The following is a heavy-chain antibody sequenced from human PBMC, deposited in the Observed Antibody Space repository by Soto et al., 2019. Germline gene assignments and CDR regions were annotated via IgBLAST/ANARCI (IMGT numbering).Heavy chain of an antibody. CDR2: ISYDGSNK. D-gene: IGHD6-13*01. CDR1: GFTFSSYA. V-gene: IGHV3-30-3*01. CDR3: ARDAQYGIAAAGITDY. Sequence: SLRLSCAASGFTFSSYAMHWVRQAPGKGLEWVAVISYDGSNKYYADSVKGRFTTSRDNSKNTLYLQMNSLRAEDTAVYYCARDAQYGIAAAGITDYWGQGTLVTVSS. J-gene: IGHJ4*02.